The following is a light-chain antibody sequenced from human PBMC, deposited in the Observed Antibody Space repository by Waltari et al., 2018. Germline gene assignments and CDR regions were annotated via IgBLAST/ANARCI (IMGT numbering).Light chain of an antibody. J-gene: IGLJ1*01. CDR2: VNSDGSH. Sequence: QLVLTQSPSASASLGASVKLTCTLSSGHSSNIIAWLQQQPEKGPRYLMKVNSDGSHSKGDGIPDRLSGSTSGAERYLPISSVQAEDEADYYCSAYTATDTYVFGSGTTVTVL. CDR1: SGHSSNI. V-gene: IGLV4-69*01. CDR3: SAYTATDTYV.